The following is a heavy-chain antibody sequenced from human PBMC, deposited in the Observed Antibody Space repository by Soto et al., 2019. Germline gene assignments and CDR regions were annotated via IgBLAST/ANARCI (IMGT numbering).Heavy chain of an antibody. CDR2: ISYDGSNK. V-gene: IGHV3-30*03. D-gene: IGHD3-10*01. Sequence: GGSMRLSCAASGLTFSSYGMHWVRKDTGKGLEWVAVISYDGSNKYYADSVKGRFTISRDNSKNTLYLQMNSLRAEDTAVYYCARLYYYGSGSSLAEVFDIWGQGTMVTVSS. CDR3: ARLYYYGSGSSLAEVFDI. J-gene: IGHJ3*02. CDR1: GLTFSSYG.